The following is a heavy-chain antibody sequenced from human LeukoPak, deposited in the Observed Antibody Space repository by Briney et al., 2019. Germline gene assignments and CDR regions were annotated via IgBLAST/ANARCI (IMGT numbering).Heavy chain of an antibody. Sequence: SETLSLTCTVSSYSISSGYYWGWIRQPPGKGLEWIGSIYQSGSTYYNPSLKSRVTISVDTSKNQFSLKLSSVTAADTAVYYCARGGRNGCTNGVCYPVYYYYYYMDVWGKGTTVTVSS. CDR1: SYSISSGYY. CDR2: IYQSGST. D-gene: IGHD2-8*01. CDR3: ARGGRNGCTNGVCYPVYYYYYYMDV. V-gene: IGHV4-38-2*02. J-gene: IGHJ6*03.